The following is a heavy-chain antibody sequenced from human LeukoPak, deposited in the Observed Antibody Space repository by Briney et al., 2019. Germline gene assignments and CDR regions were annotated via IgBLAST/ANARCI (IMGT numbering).Heavy chain of an antibody. V-gene: IGHV4-34*01. Sequence: SETLSLTCAVFGGSFSGYHWSWIRQPPGKGLEWIGGVNYGESTNYNPSLKSRVTISVDTSKNQFSLKLTSVTAADTAVYYCARYGYNYYYYMDVWGKGTTVTISS. CDR1: GGSFSGYH. D-gene: IGHD4-17*01. J-gene: IGHJ6*03. CDR3: ARYGYNYYYYMDV. CDR2: VNYGEST.